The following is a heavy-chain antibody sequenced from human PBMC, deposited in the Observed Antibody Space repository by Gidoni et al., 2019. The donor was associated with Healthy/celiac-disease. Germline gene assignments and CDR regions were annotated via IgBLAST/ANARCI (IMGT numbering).Heavy chain of an antibody. CDR1: GYTSTSYY. V-gene: IGHV1-46*01. CDR2: IKPSGGST. Sequence: HVQLVQSGAQVKKPGASAKVSCKASGYTSTSYYMHWVRQAPGQGIEWIGIIKPSGGSTSNAQKFQGRVTMTRDTSTSTVYMELSSLRSEDTAVYYCARVYSSGWYGSYYYGMDVWGQGTTVTVSS. J-gene: IGHJ6*02. D-gene: IGHD6-19*01. CDR3: ARVYSSGWYGSYYYGMDV.